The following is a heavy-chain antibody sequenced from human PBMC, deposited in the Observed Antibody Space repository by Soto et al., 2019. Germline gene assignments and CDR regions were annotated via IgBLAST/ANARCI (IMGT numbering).Heavy chain of an antibody. J-gene: IGHJ5*02. Sequence: GASVKVSCKASGYTFTSYAMHWVRQAPGQRLEWMGWINAGNGNTKYSQKFQGRVTITRDTSASTAYMELSSLRSEDTAVYYCAFYDILTGPLPGGFDPWGQGTLVTGSS. D-gene: IGHD3-9*01. CDR1: GYTFTSYA. CDR3: AFYDILTGPLPGGFDP. V-gene: IGHV1-3*01. CDR2: INAGNGNT.